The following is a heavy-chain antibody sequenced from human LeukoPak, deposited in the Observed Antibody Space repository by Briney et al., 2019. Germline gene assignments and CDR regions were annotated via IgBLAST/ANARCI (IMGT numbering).Heavy chain of an antibody. CDR1: GFTFSSNA. D-gene: IGHD3-22*01. V-gene: IGHV3-30-3*01. Sequence: PGGSLRLSCAASGFTFSSNAMHWVRQAPGKGLEWVAVISYDASNKYYADSVKGRFTISRDNAKNSVYLQMNSLRDEDTAVYYCAREHYYDSSGYYVPFDYWGQGTLVTVSS. J-gene: IGHJ4*02. CDR3: AREHYYDSSGYYVPFDY. CDR2: ISYDASNK.